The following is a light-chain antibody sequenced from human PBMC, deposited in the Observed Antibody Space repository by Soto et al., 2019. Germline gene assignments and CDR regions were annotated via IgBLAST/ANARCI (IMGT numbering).Light chain of an antibody. CDR1: NYNIGAGYD. CDR2: AYT. CDR3: QSYDSSFNGLI. V-gene: IGLV1-40*01. Sequence: QSVLTQPPSVTGAPGQRVTISCTRTNYNIGAGYDVHWYQQFPGKAPKLLISAYTNRPSGIPDRFSGSKSGTSASLAITGLQAEDEADFYCQSYDSSFNGLIFGVGTKLTVL. J-gene: IGLJ2*01.